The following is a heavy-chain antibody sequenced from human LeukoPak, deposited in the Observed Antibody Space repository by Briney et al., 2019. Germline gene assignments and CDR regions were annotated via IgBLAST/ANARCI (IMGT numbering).Heavy chain of an antibody. CDR3: AREPHSSGWYRDAFDI. D-gene: IGHD6-19*01. Sequence: SETLSLTCTVSGGSISSYYWSWIRQPAGKGLEWIGRIYTGGSTNYNPSLKSRVTMSVDTSKNQFSLKLSSVTAADTAVYYCAREPHSSGWYRDAFDIWGQGTMVTVSS. CDR1: GGSISSYY. J-gene: IGHJ3*02. V-gene: IGHV4-4*07. CDR2: IYTGGST.